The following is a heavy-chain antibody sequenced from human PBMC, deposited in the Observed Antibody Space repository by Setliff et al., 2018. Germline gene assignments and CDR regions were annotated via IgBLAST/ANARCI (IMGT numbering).Heavy chain of an antibody. J-gene: IGHJ5*02. Sequence: KPSETLSLTCAVSGYSISSGYYWGWIRQPPGKGLEWIGSIYYRGSTYYNPSLKSRVTISIDTSKNQFSLKLSSVTAADTAVYYCARDVRYYYGSGSYYNDWFDPWGQGTLVTVSS. D-gene: IGHD3-10*01. CDR3: ARDVRYYYGSGSYYNDWFDP. CDR2: IYYRGST. CDR1: GYSISSGYY. V-gene: IGHV4-38-2*02.